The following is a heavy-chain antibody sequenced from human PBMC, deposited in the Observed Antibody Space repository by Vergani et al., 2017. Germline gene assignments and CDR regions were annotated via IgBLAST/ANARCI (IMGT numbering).Heavy chain of an antibody. CDR1: RYSITNYW. J-gene: IGHJ6*03. CDR3: ARSPSSSSSGSYMDV. CDR2: IYAGDSDV. Sequence: EVQLVQSGAEVKKPGESLKISCQGSRYSITNYWIAWVRQRPGKGLEWMGIIYAGDSDVRYSPSFQGQVTMSVDKSLSTAYLQWSSLKASDTAMYYCARSPSSSSSGSYMDVWGKXP. V-gene: IGHV5-51*03. D-gene: IGHD6-6*01.